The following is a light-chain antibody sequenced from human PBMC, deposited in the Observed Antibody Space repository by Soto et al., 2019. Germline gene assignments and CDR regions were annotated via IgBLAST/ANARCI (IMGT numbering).Light chain of an antibody. CDR1: QSVSSY. CDR3: NQGGNGPPPGR. J-gene: IGKJ1*01. Sequence: EIVLTQSPATLSLSPGERATLSCRASQSVSSYLAWYQQKPGQAPRLLIYDASNRATGIPARFSGSGSGTASPATITTQGLEDFPVFNCNQGGNGPPPGRFGQGPRWKSN. V-gene: IGKV3-11*01. CDR2: DAS.